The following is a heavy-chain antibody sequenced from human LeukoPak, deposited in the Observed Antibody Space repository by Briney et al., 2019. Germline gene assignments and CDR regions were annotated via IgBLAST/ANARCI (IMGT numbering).Heavy chain of an antibody. Sequence: GGSLRLSCAASGFTFSSYGMHWVRQAPGKGLVWVSRINGDGSSTSYAGSVKGRFTISRDNAKNTLYLQLSSLRAEDTAAYYCTRARPQIGEVPAAMDVWGQGTTVTVSS. J-gene: IGHJ6*02. CDR3: TRARPQIGEVPAAMDV. CDR2: INGDGSST. V-gene: IGHV3-74*01. D-gene: IGHD2-2*01. CDR1: GFTFSSYG.